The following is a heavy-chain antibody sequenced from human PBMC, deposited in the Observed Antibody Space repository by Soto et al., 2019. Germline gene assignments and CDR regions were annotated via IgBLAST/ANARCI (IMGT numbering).Heavy chain of an antibody. CDR1: GYTFTSYG. V-gene: IGHV1-18*01. J-gene: IGHJ6*02. Sequence: ASVKVSCKASGYTFTSYGISWVRQAPGQGLEWMGWISAYNGNTNYAQKLQGRVTMTTDTSTSTAYMELRSLRSDDTVVYYCARDRSIRSGSYYRGVNYYGMDVWGQGTTVTVS. CDR2: ISAYNGNT. D-gene: IGHD3-10*01. CDR3: ARDRSIRSGSYYRGVNYYGMDV.